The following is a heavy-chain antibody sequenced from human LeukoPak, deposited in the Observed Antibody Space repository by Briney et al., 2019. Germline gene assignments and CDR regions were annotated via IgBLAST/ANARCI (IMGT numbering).Heavy chain of an antibody. Sequence: GGSLRLSCAASGFTFSNYWMSWVRQAPGKGLEWVSAISGSGGSTYYADSVKGRFTISRDNSKNTLYLQMNSLRAEDTAVYYCARGGYYDSSDYWGQGTLVTVSS. D-gene: IGHD3-22*01. CDR2: ISGSGGST. J-gene: IGHJ4*02. CDR3: ARGGYYDSSDY. CDR1: GFTFSNYW. V-gene: IGHV3-23*01.